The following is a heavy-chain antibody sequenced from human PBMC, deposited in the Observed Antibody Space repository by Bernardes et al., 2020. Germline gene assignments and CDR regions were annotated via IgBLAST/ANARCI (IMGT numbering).Heavy chain of an antibody. D-gene: IGHD2-21*02. CDR3: AIWSLAYCGGDCYSDY. Sequence: GGSLRLSCAASGFTFSSYAMSWVRQAPGKGLEWVSAISGSGGSTYYADSVKGRFTISRDNSKNTLYLQMNSLRAEDTAVYYCAIWSLAYCGGDCYSDYWGQGTLVTVSS. CDR1: GFTFSSYA. CDR2: ISGSGGST. J-gene: IGHJ4*02. V-gene: IGHV3-23*01.